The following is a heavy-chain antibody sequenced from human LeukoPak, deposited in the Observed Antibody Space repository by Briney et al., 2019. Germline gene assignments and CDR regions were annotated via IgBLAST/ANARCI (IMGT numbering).Heavy chain of an antibody. D-gene: IGHD3-22*01. CDR3: ARGRYYYDSSGYYSPLDY. Sequence: SETLSLTCTVSGGSISSYYWSWIRQPAGKGLEWIGRIYTSGSTNYNPSLKSRVTMSVDTSKNQFSLKLSSVTAADTAVYYCARGRYYYDSSGYYSPLDYWGQGTLVTVSS. CDR2: IYTSGST. J-gene: IGHJ4*02. V-gene: IGHV4-4*07. CDR1: GGSISSYY.